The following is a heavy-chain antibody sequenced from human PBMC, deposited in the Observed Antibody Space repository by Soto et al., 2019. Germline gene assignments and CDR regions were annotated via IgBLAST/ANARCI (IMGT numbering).Heavy chain of an antibody. D-gene: IGHD6-19*01. CDR3: AKGSASTYYFDS. CDR2: ISRSGGST. CDR1: GVTFSTYA. Sequence: GGSLRLSCAASGVTFSTYAMSWVRQAPGKGLEWVSAISRSGGSTYYADSVKGRFTVSRDNPENMLYLQMNSLRAEDTAVYFCAKGSASTYYFDSWGQGTLVTGSS. V-gene: IGHV3-23*01. J-gene: IGHJ4*02.